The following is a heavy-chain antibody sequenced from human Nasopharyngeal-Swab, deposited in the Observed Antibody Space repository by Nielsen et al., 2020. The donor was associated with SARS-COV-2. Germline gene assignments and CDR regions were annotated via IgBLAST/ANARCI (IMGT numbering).Heavy chain of an antibody. Sequence: GESLKISCAASGFTFSSYSMNWVRQAPGKGLEWVSSISSSSSYIYYADSVKGRFTIFRDNAKNSLYLQMNSLRAEDTAVYYCARDNYYGSGTLFDYWGQGTLVTVSS. V-gene: IGHV3-21*01. J-gene: IGHJ4*02. D-gene: IGHD3-10*01. CDR2: ISSSSSYI. CDR3: ARDNYYGSGTLFDY. CDR1: GFTFSSYS.